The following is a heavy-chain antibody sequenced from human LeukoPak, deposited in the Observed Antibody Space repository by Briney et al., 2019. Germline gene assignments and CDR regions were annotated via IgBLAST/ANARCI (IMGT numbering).Heavy chain of an antibody. CDR3: ARDIAAAGSPGY. CDR2: IWYDGSNK. CDR1: GFTFSSYG. V-gene: IGHV3-33*01. D-gene: IGHD6-13*01. Sequence: GSLRLSCAASGFTFSSYGVHWVRQAPGKGLEWVAVIWYDGSNKYYADSVKGRFTISRDNSKNTLYLQMNSLRAEDTAVYYCARDIAAAGSPGYWGQGTLVTVSS. J-gene: IGHJ4*02.